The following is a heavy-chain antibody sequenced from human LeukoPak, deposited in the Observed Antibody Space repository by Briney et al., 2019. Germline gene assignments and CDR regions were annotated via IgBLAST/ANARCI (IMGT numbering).Heavy chain of an antibody. Sequence: ASVKVSCKVSGYNLTELSMHWVRQAPGKGLEWMGGFDPEDGETIYAQKFQGRVTMTEDTSTDTAYMELSSLRSEDTAVYYCATVDPRNYYGSGSYRGDYWGQGTLVTVSS. CDR2: FDPEDGET. J-gene: IGHJ4*02. CDR3: ATVDPRNYYGSGSYRGDY. V-gene: IGHV1-24*01. D-gene: IGHD3-10*01. CDR1: GYNLTELS.